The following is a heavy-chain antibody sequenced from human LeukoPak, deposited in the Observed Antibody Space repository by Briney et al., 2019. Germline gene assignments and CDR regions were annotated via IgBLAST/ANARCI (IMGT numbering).Heavy chain of an antibody. D-gene: IGHD2-15*01. CDR2: IYYSGST. V-gene: IGHV4-59*11. J-gene: IGHJ3*01. Sequence: PSETLSLTCTVSGDSMTGHYWSGIRQPPGKGLEWIGYIYYSGSTYYHPSLQSRVTISVDTSMNHFSLKLTSVTAAYTAVYYCARLLNNDGSGDPDTFDVWGQGTMVTVSS. CDR1: GDSMTGHY. CDR3: ARLLNNDGSGDPDTFDV.